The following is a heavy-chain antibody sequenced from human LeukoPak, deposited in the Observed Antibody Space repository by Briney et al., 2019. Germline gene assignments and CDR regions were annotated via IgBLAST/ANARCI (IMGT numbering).Heavy chain of an antibody. J-gene: IGHJ4*02. V-gene: IGHV3-23*01. CDR2: ISGTGDSA. CDR1: GFRFGTYA. Sequence: GGSLRLSCAASGFRFGTYAVSWVRQAPGKGLEWVAGISGTGDSAFYADSVKGRFTISRDNSKNTLYLQMNSLRADDTALYYCAKARTTVTTGNYFDDWGQGTLVTVSS. D-gene: IGHD4-11*01. CDR3: AKARTTVTTGNYFDD.